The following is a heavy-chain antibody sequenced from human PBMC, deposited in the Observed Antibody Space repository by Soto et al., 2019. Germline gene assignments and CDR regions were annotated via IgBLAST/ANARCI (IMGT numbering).Heavy chain of an antibody. CDR3: VSQRTSVLTQAYFDY. Sequence: PSETLSLTCTVSCGSVSNRNYYWGWIRQSPGKGLEWIGSVYYRGRSYSKSSVKSRVTISVDTSKNQFSLNLNSVTASDTAVYYCVSQRTSVLTQAYFDYWGPGALVTVSS. D-gene: IGHD2-8*01. V-gene: IGHV4-39*01. CDR1: CGSVSNRNYY. CDR2: VYYRGRS. J-gene: IGHJ4*02.